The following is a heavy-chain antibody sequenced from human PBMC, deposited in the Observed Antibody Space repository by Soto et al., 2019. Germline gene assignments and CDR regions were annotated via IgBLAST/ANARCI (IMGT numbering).Heavy chain of an antibody. J-gene: IGHJ4*02. V-gene: IGHV1-3*01. CDR3: SREDY. CDR2: ISAGNGNT. Sequence: QVRFVQSGADVRKPGASVKVSCKASGYTFTSYFIHWVRQAPGQSLEWMGWISAGNGNTQYSQKFQGRVTITRDTSASTVYLELSSLTSEDTAVYYCSREDYWGPGTLVTVSS. CDR1: GYTFTSYF.